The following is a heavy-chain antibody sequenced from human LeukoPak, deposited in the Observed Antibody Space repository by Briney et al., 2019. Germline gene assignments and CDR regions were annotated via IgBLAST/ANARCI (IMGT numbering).Heavy chain of an antibody. CDR1: GYTFTSYA. J-gene: IGHJ4*02. CDR3: ARVLFTDYYDSSGPSGEDY. CDR2: INAGNGNT. D-gene: IGHD3-22*01. V-gene: IGHV1-3*01. Sequence: ASVKVSCKASGYTFTSYAMHWVRQAPGQRLEWMGWINAGNGNTKYSQKFQGRVTITRDTSASTAYMELSSLRSEDTAVYYCARVLFTDYYDSSGPSGEDYWGQGTLVTVSS.